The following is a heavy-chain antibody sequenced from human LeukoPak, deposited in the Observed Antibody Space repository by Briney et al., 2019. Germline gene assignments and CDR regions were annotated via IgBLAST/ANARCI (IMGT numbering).Heavy chain of an antibody. V-gene: IGHV1-18*01. Sequence: ASVKVSCKASGYTFTSYGISWVRQAPGQGLEWMGWISAYNGNTNYAQKLQGRVTITTDTSTSTAYMELRSLRSDDTAVYYCARDFFYCSGGSCYDNWFDPWGQGTLVTVSS. CDR1: GYTFTSYG. CDR3: ARDFFYCSGGSCYDNWFDP. D-gene: IGHD2-15*01. J-gene: IGHJ5*02. CDR2: ISAYNGNT.